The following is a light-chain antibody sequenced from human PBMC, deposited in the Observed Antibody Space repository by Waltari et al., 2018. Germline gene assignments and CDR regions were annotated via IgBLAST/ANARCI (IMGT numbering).Light chain of an antibody. CDR2: GSI. CDR1: SSNLGAAYH. CDR3: QSYDISLSGWV. J-gene: IGLJ3*02. Sequence: QSVLTQPPAVSGAPGQRVSIFRAGSSSNLGAAYHVNWYQQLPGTAPKLLIYGSINRPSGVPDRFSGSRSDTSASLAITGLQAEDEADYYCQSYDISLSGWVFGGGTKLTVL. V-gene: IGLV1-40*01.